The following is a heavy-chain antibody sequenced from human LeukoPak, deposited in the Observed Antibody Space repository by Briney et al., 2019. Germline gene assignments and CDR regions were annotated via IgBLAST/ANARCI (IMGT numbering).Heavy chain of an antibody. D-gene: IGHD2-2*01. Sequence: SETLSLTCTVSGGSIDSYYWSWIRQPPGKGLEWIGYIYYTGSTEYHPSLKSRVTIPLDTSKNQFSLKLTSVTAADTAVYYCARVYQSAEYYFDYWGRGNLVSVSS. CDR3: ARVYQSAEYYFDY. V-gene: IGHV4-59*01. J-gene: IGHJ4*02. CDR1: GGSIDSYY. CDR2: IYYTGST.